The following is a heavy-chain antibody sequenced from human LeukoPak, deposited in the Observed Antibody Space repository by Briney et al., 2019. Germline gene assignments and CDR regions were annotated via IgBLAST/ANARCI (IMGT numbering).Heavy chain of an antibody. D-gene: IGHD2/OR15-2a*01. CDR3: ARYGLFNISEINGFDI. CDR2: INPSGGST. CDR1: GYTFTGYY. Sequence: ASVKVSCKASGYTFTGYYMHWVRQAPGQGLEWMGIINPSGGSTSYAQKFQGRVTMTRDMSTSTVYMELSSLRSEDTAVYYCARYGLFNISEINGFDIWGQGTMVTVSS. J-gene: IGHJ3*02. V-gene: IGHV1-46*01.